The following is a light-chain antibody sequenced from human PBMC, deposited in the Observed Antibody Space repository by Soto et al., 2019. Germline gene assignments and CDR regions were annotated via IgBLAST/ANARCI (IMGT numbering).Light chain of an antibody. CDR2: QTS. J-gene: IGKJ1*01. Sequence: EIVLTQSPATLSSFPGDRVTLSCRASQYINTRLAWYQHRPGQAPRLRIYQTSIRAAGIPARFSASGSGTDFALTISDVQPEDFALYYCHQRQSWPRTFGQGTKVDI. V-gene: IGKV3-11*01. CDR1: QYINTR. CDR3: HQRQSWPRT.